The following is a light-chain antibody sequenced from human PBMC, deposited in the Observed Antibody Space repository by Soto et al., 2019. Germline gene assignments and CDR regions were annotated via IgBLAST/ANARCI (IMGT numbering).Light chain of an antibody. V-gene: IGKV3-15*01. Sequence: EIVLTQSPATLSVSPGERATLSCRASQSVGNNFAWYQQKPGQAPRLLIFATSTRATGVPARFSGSGSGTEFNITISSLQSADFAVYYCQQYGDWPLTFGGGAKVEIE. CDR3: QQYGDWPLT. CDR1: QSVGNN. CDR2: ATS. J-gene: IGKJ4*01.